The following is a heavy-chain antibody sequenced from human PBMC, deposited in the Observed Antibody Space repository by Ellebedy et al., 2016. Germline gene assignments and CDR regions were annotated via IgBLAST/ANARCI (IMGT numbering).Heavy chain of an antibody. V-gene: IGHV3-7*01. J-gene: IGHJ4*02. CDR1: GITLSSYW. CDR3: ARDQDGKGSTSDY. D-gene: IGHD1-14*01. CDR2: IKQDGSEK. Sequence: GESLKISCAGAGITLSSYWMTWVRQAPGKGLEWVANIKQDGSEKYYVDSVKGRFTISRDNAKNTLYLQMNSLRAEDTALYYCARDQDGKGSTSDYWGQGTLVTVSP.